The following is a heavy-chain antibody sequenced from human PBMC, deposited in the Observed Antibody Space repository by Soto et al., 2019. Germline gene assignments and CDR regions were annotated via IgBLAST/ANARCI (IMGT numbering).Heavy chain of an antibody. CDR1: GYSFTSYW. J-gene: IGHJ6*02. CDR2: IYPGDSDT. Sequence: GESLKISCKGSGYSFTSYWIGWVRQMPGKGLEWMGIIYPGDSDTRYSPSFQGQVTISADKSISTAYLQWSSLKASDTAMYYCARHGVAARHYYYYGMDVWGQGTTVTVSS. D-gene: IGHD6-6*01. CDR3: ARHGVAARHYYYYGMDV. V-gene: IGHV5-51*01.